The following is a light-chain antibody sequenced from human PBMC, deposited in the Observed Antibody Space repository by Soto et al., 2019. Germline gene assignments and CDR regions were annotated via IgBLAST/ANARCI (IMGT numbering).Light chain of an antibody. CDR1: QTISSW. CDR2: KAS. Sequence: DIQMTQSPSTLSGSVGDRVTITCRASQTISSWLAWYQQKPGKAPKLLIYKASTFKSGVPSRFSGSGSGTEFTLTISSLQPDDFATYYCQHYKSYSEAFGQGTKVELK. CDR3: QHYKSYSEA. J-gene: IGKJ1*01. V-gene: IGKV1-5*03.